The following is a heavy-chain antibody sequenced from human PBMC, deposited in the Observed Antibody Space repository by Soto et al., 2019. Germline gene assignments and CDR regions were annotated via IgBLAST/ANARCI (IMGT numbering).Heavy chain of an antibody. J-gene: IGHJ1*01. D-gene: IGHD4-17*01. CDR1: GFTFSSYS. V-gene: IGHV3-21*01. Sequence: EVQLVESGGGLVKPGGSLRLSCAASGFTFSSYSMNWVRQAPGKGLEWVSSISSSSSYIYYADSVKGRFTISRDNAKNSLYLQMNSLRAKDTAVYYCSTQSNGDSAYFQHWGQVTLVTVSS. CDR3: STQSNGDSAYFQH. CDR2: ISSSSSYI.